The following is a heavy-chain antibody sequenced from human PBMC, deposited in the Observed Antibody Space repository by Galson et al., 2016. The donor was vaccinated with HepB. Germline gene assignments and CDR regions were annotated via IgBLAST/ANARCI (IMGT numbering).Heavy chain of an antibody. D-gene: IGHD6-19*01. CDR1: GGTFSNYT. CDR3: ASQPSYGSGWC. CDR2: IIPILGIA. J-gene: IGHJ4*02. V-gene: IGHV1-69*02. Sequence: SVKVSCKASGGTFSNYTINWVRQAPGQGLEWMGRIIPILGIANHAQKFQGRVTITADKSTSTAYMELSSLRSEDTAVYYCASQPSYGSGWCWGQGTLVTVSS.